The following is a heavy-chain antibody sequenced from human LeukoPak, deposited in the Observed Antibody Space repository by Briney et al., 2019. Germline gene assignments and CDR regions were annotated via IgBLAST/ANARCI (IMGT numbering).Heavy chain of an antibody. Sequence: PSQTLSFTCTVSGGSISSGSYYWSWIRQPAGKGLEWIGRIYTSGSTNYNPSLKSRVTISVDTSKNQFSLKLSSVTAADTAVYYCASDRVGYYYYMDVWGKGTTVTISS. J-gene: IGHJ6*03. V-gene: IGHV4-61*02. CDR3: ASDRVGYYYYMDV. CDR2: IYTSGST. CDR1: GGSISSGSYY. D-gene: IGHD3-10*01.